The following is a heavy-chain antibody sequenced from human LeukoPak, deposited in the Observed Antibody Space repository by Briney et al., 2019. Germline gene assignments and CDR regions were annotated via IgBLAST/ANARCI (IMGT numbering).Heavy chain of an antibody. CDR2: ISYDGSNK. CDR3: AKGGADYGEYDY. Sequence: GGSLSLSCAASGFTFSSYYMAWVRQAPGEGLEWVAVISYDGSNKYYADSVKGRFTISRDNSKSTLYLQMNSLRAEDTAVYYCAKGGADYGEYDYWGQGTLVTVSS. J-gene: IGHJ4*02. V-gene: IGHV3-30*18. D-gene: IGHD4-17*01. CDR1: GFTFSSYY.